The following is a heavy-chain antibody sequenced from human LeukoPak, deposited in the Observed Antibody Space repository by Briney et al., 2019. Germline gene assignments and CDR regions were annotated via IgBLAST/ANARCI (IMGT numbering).Heavy chain of an antibody. D-gene: IGHD3-10*01. Sequence: GGSLRLSCAVSGLTFSSSWMDWVRQAPGKGLEWVASINPDGNKKYSADSVKGRFTISRDNSKNTLYLQMNSLRAEDTAVYYCARAPGGRGPYYYGMDVWGQGTTVTVSS. J-gene: IGHJ6*02. CDR2: INPDGNKK. V-gene: IGHV3-7*01. CDR3: ARAPGGRGPYYYGMDV. CDR1: GLTFSSSW.